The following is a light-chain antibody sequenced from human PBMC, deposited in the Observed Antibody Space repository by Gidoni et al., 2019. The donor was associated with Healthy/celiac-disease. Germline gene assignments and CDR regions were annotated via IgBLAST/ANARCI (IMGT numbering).Light chain of an antibody. J-gene: IGKJ1*01. CDR3: QQYNNWWT. CDR1: QSVSSN. CDR2: GAS. Sequence: EIVMTQSPAPLAVSPGERATLSCRASQSVSSNLAWYQQKPGQAPRLLIYGASTRATGIPARFSGSGSGTEFTLTISSLQSEDFAVYYCQQYNNWWTFGQGTKVEIK. V-gene: IGKV3-15*01.